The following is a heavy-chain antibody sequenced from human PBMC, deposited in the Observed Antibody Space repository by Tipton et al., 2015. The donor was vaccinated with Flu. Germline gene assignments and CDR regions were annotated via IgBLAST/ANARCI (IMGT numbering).Heavy chain of an antibody. V-gene: IGHV3-33*03. CDR3: AKERGDYWTADV. D-gene: IGHD3-3*01. J-gene: IGHJ6*02. Sequence: SLRLSCAASGFTLSTYGIHWVRQAPGKGLEWVAVIWYDGHTKYYVDSVKGRFTISRDMSKNTVSLQMNSLRADDTAVYYCAKERGDYWTADVWGQGTTVTVSS. CDR1: GFTLSTYG. CDR2: IWYDGHTK.